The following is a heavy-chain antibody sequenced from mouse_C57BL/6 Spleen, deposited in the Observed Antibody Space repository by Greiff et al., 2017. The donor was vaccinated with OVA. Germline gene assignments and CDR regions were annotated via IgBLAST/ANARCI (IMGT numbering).Heavy chain of an antibody. CDR3: AGHYYGSSYGYFDG. Sequence: VQLQQPGAELVRPGSSVKLSCKASGYTFTSYWMDWVKQRPGQGLEWIGNIYPSDSETHYNQKFKDKATLTVDKSSSTAYMQLSSLTSEDSAVYYCAGHYYGSSYGYFDGWGTGTTVTVSS. J-gene: IGHJ1*03. CDR2: IYPSDSET. CDR1: GYTFTSYW. D-gene: IGHD1-1*01. V-gene: IGHV1-61*01.